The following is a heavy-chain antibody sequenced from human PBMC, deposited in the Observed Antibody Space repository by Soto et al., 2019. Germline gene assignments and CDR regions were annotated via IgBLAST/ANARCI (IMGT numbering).Heavy chain of an antibody. D-gene: IGHD1-26*01. V-gene: IGHV5-10-1*01. CDR2: IDPSDSYT. CDR1: DEIFSTYW. CDR3: GRDFGSGHADV. J-gene: IGHJ1*01. Sequence: GESLKISCQTSDEIFSTYWITWVRQMPGRGLGWVGRIDPSDSYTTYNPSLKGHVILSVDKSMNTAYVQWTSLRASDTAMYFCGRDFGSGHADVWGQGTLVTVSS.